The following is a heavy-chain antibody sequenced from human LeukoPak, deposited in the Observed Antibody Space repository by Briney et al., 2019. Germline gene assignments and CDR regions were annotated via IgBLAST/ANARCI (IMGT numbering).Heavy chain of an antibody. D-gene: IGHD3-3*01. V-gene: IGHV3-48*01. Sequence: PGGSLRLSCAASGFTFSSYSMNWVRQAPGKGLEWVSYISSSSSTIYYADSVKGRFTISRDNAKNSLYLQMNSLKTEDTAVYYCTTVGLRFLEWLLSSRDPFDYWGQGTLVTVSS. J-gene: IGHJ4*02. CDR2: ISSSSSTI. CDR3: TTVGLRFLEWLLSSRDPFDY. CDR1: GFTFSSYS.